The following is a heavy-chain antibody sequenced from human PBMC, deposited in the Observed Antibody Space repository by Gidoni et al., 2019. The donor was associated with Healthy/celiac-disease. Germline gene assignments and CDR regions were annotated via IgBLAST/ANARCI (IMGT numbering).Heavy chain of an antibody. V-gene: IGHV4-34*01. D-gene: IGHD3-10*01. J-gene: IGHJ3*02. CDR3: ARPPRITKNAFDI. CDR2: INHSGST. CDR1: GASFSGYY. Sequence: QVQLQQWGAGLLKPSETLSLTCAVYGASFSGYYWSWIRQPTGKGLEWIGEINHSGSTNYNPSLKSRVTISVDTSKNQFSLKLSSVTAADTAVYYCARPPRITKNAFDIWGQGTMVTVSS.